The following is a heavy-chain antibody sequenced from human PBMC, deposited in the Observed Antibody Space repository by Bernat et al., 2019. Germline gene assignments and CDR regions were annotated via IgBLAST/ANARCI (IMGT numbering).Heavy chain of an antibody. CDR1: GFTFGSYW. CDR2: INPDESRT. D-gene: IGHD3-10*01. Sequence: EVQVVESGGGLVQPGGSLRLSCAASGFTFGSYWMHWARQAPGKGLEWVSRINPDESRTDYAGSVKGRFTISRDNAKNTLYLQMNTLRADDTAVYYCARGFDYGSGSLGYWGQGTLVTVSS. V-gene: IGHV3-74*01. J-gene: IGHJ4*02. CDR3: ARGFDYGSGSLGY.